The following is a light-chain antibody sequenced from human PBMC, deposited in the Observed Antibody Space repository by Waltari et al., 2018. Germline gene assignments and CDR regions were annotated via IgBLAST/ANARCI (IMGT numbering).Light chain of an antibody. V-gene: IGKV3-15*01. Sequence: EVVMTQSPATLSVSPGERVTISCRASQSARRQLVWYQQKPGQAPRLLIYGASTRASGIPDRFSGSGSGTEFTLTISSLQSEDLAVYYCQQHNDWAPVTFGQGTKLEIK. CDR2: GAS. CDR3: QQHNDWAPVT. J-gene: IGKJ2*01. CDR1: QSARRQ.